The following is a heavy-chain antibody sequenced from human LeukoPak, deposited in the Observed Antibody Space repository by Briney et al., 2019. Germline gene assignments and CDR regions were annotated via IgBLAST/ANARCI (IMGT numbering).Heavy chain of an antibody. D-gene: IGHD3-22*01. Sequence: SQTLSLTCTVSGGSISSGSYYWSWIRQPAGKGLEWIGRIYTSGSTNYNPSLKSRVTISVDTSKNQFSLKLSSVTAADTAVYYWARGYYDSSGYELWGQGTLVTVSS. CDR1: GGSISSGSYY. CDR2: IYTSGST. J-gene: IGHJ4*02. CDR3: ARGYYDSSGYEL. V-gene: IGHV4-61*02.